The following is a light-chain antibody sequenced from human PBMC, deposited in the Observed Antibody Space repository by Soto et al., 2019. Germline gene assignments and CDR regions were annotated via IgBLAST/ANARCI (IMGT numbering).Light chain of an antibody. Sequence: IGLTLARASMTLSPGERATLSCRASRSVSSYLAWYQQKPGQAPRLLIYDASNRATGIPARFSGSGSGTDFSLTIGSLEPEDFAIYYCQQRSNWPAITFGQGTRLEIK. V-gene: IGKV3-11*01. CDR1: RSVSSY. CDR2: DAS. J-gene: IGKJ5*01. CDR3: QQRSNWPAIT.